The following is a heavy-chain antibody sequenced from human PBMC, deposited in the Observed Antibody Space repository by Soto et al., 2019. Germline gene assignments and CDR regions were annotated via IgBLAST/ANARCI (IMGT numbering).Heavy chain of an antibody. CDR3: AKERLGRGIDY. J-gene: IGHJ4*02. V-gene: IGHV3-23*01. CDR2: VNNGGGGT. Sequence: EVLLLDSGGGLVQPGGSLRLSYAASGFTFSNYAMTWVRQAPGKGPEWISTVNNGGGGTYYADSVKGRFTISRDNSKNTLYLQVSSLRAEDTAVYYCAKERLGRGIDYWGQGILVTVSS. D-gene: IGHD3-10*01. CDR1: GFTFSNYA.